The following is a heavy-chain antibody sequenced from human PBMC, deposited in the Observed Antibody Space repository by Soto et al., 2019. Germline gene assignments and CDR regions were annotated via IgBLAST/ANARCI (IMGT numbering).Heavy chain of an antibody. CDR1: GFTFSNYG. Sequence: QVQLVESGGGVVQPGRSLRLSCAGSGFTFSNYGMHWVRQAPGKGLEWVAVISYDGSNKGYADSVKGRFTISRDNSKNTLYLQMDSLRVDDTAVYFCAKERENRPYDDWGQGTLVTVSS. CDR2: ISYDGSNK. V-gene: IGHV3-30*18. J-gene: IGHJ4*02. CDR3: AKERENRPYDD.